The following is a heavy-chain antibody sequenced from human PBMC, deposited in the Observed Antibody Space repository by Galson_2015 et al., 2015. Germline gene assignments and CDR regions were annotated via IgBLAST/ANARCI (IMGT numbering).Heavy chain of an antibody. CDR1: GFTVSSNY. V-gene: IGHV3-53*01. J-gene: IGHJ3*02. D-gene: IGHD4-17*01. CDR2: IYSGGST. CDR3: ARGCDYGESLALSLGYDAFDI. Sequence: SLRLSCAASGFTVSSNYMSWVRQAPGKGLEWVSVIYSGGSTYYADSVKGRFTISRDNSKNTLYLQMNSLRAEDTAVYYCARGCDYGESLALSLGYDAFDIWGQGTMVTVSS.